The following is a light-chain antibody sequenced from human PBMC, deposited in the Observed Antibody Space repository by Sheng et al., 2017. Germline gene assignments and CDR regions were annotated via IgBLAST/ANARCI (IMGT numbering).Light chain of an antibody. CDR3: QQYNDWPMYT. V-gene: IGKV3D-15*01. J-gene: IGKJ2*01. Sequence: EIVLTQSPGTLSLSLGERATLSCRASQSISSSDLAWYQQKPGQAPRLLIFGATSRATDIPDRFSGSGSGTEFTLTISSLQSEDFAVYYCQQYNDWPMYTFGQGTKLEIK. CDR1: QSISSSD. CDR2: GAT.